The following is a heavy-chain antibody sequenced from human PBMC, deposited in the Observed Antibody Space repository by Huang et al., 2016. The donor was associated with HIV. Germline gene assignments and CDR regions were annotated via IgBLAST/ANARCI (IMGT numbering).Heavy chain of an antibody. Sequence: QVRLEQWGPNLLKPSDTLSLKCAVYGGSFSDYFWTCVRQSPVKGLEWIGEVNHRGSATHNPSLRSRVSMSVDSSKNQFYLNLTSVTAADTAVYFCARPKMTATPSESSWSYFDFWGRGTPVTVSS. CDR3: ARPKMTATPSESSWSYFDF. CDR2: VNHRGSA. V-gene: IGHV4-34*01. D-gene: IGHD3-10*01. CDR1: GGSFSDYF. J-gene: IGHJ4*02.